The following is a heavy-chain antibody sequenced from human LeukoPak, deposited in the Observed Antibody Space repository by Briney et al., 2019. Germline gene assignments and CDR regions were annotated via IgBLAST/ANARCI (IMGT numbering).Heavy chain of an antibody. CDR3: ARDGGIIRFGGHDV. J-gene: IGHJ6*02. D-gene: IGHD3-16*01. CDR2: MNRDGSEK. V-gene: IGHV3-7*01. Sequence: GGSLRLSCAASGFTFSSYWLSWVRQAPGKGLEWVANMNRDGSEKNYVDSIKGRFAISRDNAANSLYLQMNSLRVEDTAVYYCARDGGIIRFGGHDVGGQGTTVIVS. CDR1: GFTFSSYW.